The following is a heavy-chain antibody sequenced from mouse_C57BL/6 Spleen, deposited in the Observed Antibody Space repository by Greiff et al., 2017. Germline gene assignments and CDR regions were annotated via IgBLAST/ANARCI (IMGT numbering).Heavy chain of an antibody. D-gene: IGHD2-2*01. CDR3: AIWLRRGAYYYAMDY. Sequence: VQLQQSGPELVKPGASVKIPCKASGYTFTDYNMDWVKQSHGKSLEWIGDINPNNGGTIYNQKFKGKATLTVDKSSSTAYMELRSLTSEDTAVYYCAIWLRRGAYYYAMDYWGQGTSVTVSS. J-gene: IGHJ4*01. CDR2: INPNNGGT. V-gene: IGHV1-18*01. CDR1: GYTFTDYN.